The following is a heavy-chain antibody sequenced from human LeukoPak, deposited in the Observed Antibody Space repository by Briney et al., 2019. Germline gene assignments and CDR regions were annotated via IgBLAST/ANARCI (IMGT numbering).Heavy chain of an antibody. CDR2: ISSSSSYI. J-gene: IGHJ4*02. D-gene: IGHD3-10*01. CDR3: ARAFRGSGSYFGC. V-gene: IGHV3-21*01. Sequence: PGGSLRLSCAASGFTFSSYSMNWVRQAPGKGLEWVSSISSSSSYIYYADSVKGRFTISRDNAKNSLYLQMNSLRAEDTAVYYRARAFRGSGSYFGCWGQGTLVTVSS. CDR1: GFTFSSYS.